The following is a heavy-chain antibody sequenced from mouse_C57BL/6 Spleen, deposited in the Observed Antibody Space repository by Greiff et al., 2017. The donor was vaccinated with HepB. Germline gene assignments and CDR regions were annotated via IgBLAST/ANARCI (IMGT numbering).Heavy chain of an antibody. V-gene: IGHV5-4*03. CDR2: ISDGGSYT. D-gene: IGHD1-1*01. CDR3: ARVLILYAMDY. J-gene: IGHJ4*01. CDR1: GFTFSSYA. Sequence: EVKLVESGGGLVKPGGSLKLSCAASGFTFSSYAMSWVRQTPEKRLEWVATISDGGSYTYYPDNVKGRFTISRDNAKNNLYLQMSHLKSEDTAMYYCARVLILYAMDYWGQGTSVTVSS.